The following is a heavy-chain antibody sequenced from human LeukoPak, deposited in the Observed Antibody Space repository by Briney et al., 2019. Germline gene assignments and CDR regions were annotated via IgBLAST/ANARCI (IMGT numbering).Heavy chain of an antibody. CDR2: ISGSGGST. J-gene: IGHJ4*02. CDR1: GFTFSSYA. CDR3: AKRGVVIRVILVGFHKEAYYFES. Sequence: GGSLRLSCAAPGFTFSSYAMSWVRQAPGKGLEWVSAISGSGGSTYYADSVKGRFTISRDNPKNTLYLQMNSLRAEDTAVYFCAKRGVVIRVILVGFHKEAYYFESWGQGALVTVSS. V-gene: IGHV3-23*01. D-gene: IGHD3/OR15-3a*01.